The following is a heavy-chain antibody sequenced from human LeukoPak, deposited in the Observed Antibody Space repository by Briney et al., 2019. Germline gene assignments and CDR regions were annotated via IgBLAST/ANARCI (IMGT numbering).Heavy chain of an antibody. V-gene: IGHV1-69*13. CDR2: IIPIFGTA. J-gene: IGHJ1*01. CDR1: GGTFSSYA. D-gene: IGHD2-21*01. CDR3: ASNCGGDCYFEYFQH. Sequence: VASVKVSCKASGGTFSSYAISWVRQAPGQGLEWMGGIIPIFGTANYAQKFQGRVTITADESTSTAYMELSSLRSEDTAVYYCASNCGGDCYFEYFQHWGQGTLVTVSS.